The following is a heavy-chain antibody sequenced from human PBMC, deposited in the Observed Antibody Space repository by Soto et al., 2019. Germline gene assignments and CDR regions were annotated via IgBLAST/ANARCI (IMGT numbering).Heavy chain of an antibody. V-gene: IGHV4-59*01. CDR1: GGSISSYY. J-gene: IGHJ4*02. CDR2: IYYSGST. CDR3: ARGPLANGEFDY. D-gene: IGHD3-10*01. Sequence: SETLSLTCTVSGGSISSYYCSWIRQPPGKGLEWIGYIYYSGSTNYNPSLKSRVTISVDTSKNQFSLKLSSVTAADTAVYYCARGPLANGEFDYSGQGTLLTLSS.